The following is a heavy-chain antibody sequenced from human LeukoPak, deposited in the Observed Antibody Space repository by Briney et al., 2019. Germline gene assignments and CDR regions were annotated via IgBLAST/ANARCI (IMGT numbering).Heavy chain of an antibody. V-gene: IGHV3-7*01. CDR3: ARGLYADDAYDI. Sequence: GGSLRLSCAASGFTFSNYWMNWVRQAPGKGLEWVANIKQDGREKYYVDSVKGRFTVSRDNAKNSLYLQMDSLRAEDTAVYYCARGLYADDAYDIWGQGTMVTVSS. D-gene: IGHD2/OR15-2a*01. CDR2: IKQDGREK. CDR1: GFTFSNYW. J-gene: IGHJ3*02.